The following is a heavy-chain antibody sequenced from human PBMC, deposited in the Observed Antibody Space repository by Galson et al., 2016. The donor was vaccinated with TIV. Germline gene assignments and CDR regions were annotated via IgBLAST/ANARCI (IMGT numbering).Heavy chain of an antibody. V-gene: IGHV4-59*01. Sequence: SETLSLTCSVSGGSISTYYWTWTRQPPGKGLEWIGHAYYSGSTDYNPSLKSRVTISIDRSKNQFSLKLTSVTAADTAVYYCARDKSGFETVDRFYYYMEVWSKWSTVIVSS. CDR1: GGSISTYY. CDR2: AYYSGST. D-gene: IGHD1-26*01. CDR3: ARDKSGFETVDRFYYYMEV. J-gene: IGHJ6*03.